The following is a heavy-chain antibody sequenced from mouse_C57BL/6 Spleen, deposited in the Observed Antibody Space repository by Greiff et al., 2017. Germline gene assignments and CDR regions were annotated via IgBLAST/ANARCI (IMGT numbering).Heavy chain of an antibody. CDR1: GFTFSDYY. D-gene: IGHD2-3*01. CDR2: INYDGSST. Sequence: DVKLVESEGGLVQPGSSMKLSCTASGFTFSDYYMTWVRQVPEKGLEWVANINYDGSSTYYLDSLKSRFIISRDNSKNILYLQMSSLKSEDTASYYCARGSGDGFPLDYWGQGTTLTVSS. CDR3: ARGSGDGFPLDY. J-gene: IGHJ2*01. V-gene: IGHV5-16*01.